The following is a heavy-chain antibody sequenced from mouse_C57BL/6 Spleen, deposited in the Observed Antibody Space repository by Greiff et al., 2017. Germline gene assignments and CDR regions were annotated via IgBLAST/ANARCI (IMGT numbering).Heavy chain of an antibody. D-gene: IGHD2-3*01. CDR2: INPNYGTT. J-gene: IGHJ3*01. Sequence: EVQLQQSGPELVQPGASVQISCKASGYSFPDSNMNWVKQSNGKSLEWIGVINPNYGTTSYNQKFKGKATLTVDQSSSTAYMQLNSLTSEDSAVYYCARAYDGYDWFAYWGQGTLVTVSA. V-gene: IGHV1-39*01. CDR1: GYSFPDSN. CDR3: ARAYDGYDWFAY.